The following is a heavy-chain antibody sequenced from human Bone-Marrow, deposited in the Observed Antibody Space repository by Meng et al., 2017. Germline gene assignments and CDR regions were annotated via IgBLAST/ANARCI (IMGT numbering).Heavy chain of an antibody. Sequence: SETLSLTCAVYGGSFSGYYWSWIRQPPGKGLEWIGEINHSGSTNYNPSLKSRVTISVDTSKNQFSLKLSSVTAADTAVYYCARIRHYYGSGSYYGNYYYYGMDVWGQGTMVTVSS. CDR1: GGSFSGYY. J-gene: IGHJ6*02. CDR2: INHSGST. CDR3: ARIRHYYGSGSYYGNYYYYGMDV. D-gene: IGHD3-10*01. V-gene: IGHV4-34*01.